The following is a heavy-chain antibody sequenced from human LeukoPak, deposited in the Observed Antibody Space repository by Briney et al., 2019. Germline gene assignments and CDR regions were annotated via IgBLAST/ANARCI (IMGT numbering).Heavy chain of an antibody. CDR1: GFTFTGHY. CDR3: ARDENWGPDY. V-gene: IGHV1-2*02. Sequence: GPSVKVSCKASGFTFTGHYMHWVRQAPGQGLEWMGWIHAGRGDTNYAQKFQGRFTMTRDTSINTLFMELSSLRSDDTAVYYCARDENWGPDYWGQGTLVTVSS. D-gene: IGHD7-27*01. J-gene: IGHJ4*02. CDR2: IHAGRGDT.